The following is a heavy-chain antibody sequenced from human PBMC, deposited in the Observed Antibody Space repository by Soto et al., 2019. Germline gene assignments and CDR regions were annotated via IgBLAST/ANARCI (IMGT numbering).Heavy chain of an antibody. CDR3: ARTPRWFDP. CDR1: GGSFSGYY. Sequence: SETLSLTCAVYGGSFSGYYWSWIRQPPGKGLEWIGEINHSGSTNYNPSLKSRVTMSVDTSKNQFSLKLSSVTAADTAVYYCARTPRWFDPWGQGTLVTVSS. CDR2: INHSGST. V-gene: IGHV4-34*01. J-gene: IGHJ5*02.